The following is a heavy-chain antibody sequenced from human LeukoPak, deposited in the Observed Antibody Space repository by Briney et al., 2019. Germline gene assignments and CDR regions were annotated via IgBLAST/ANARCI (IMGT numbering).Heavy chain of an antibody. D-gene: IGHD6-6*01. Sequence: PGGSLRLSCAASGFTFSSYGMHWVRQAPGKGLEWVAFIRYDGSNKYYADSVKGRFTISRDNSKNTLYLQMNSLRAEDTAVYYCAKDSTYSSSPADAFDIWGQGTMVTVSS. J-gene: IGHJ3*02. CDR2: IRYDGSNK. CDR3: AKDSTYSSSPADAFDI. CDR1: GFTFSSYG. V-gene: IGHV3-30*02.